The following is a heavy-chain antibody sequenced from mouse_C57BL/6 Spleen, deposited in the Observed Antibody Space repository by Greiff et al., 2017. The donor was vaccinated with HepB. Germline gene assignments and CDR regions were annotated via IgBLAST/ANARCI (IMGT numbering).Heavy chain of an antibody. CDR3: ARWGGSPYAMDY. CDR2: INPNNGGT. J-gene: IGHJ4*01. CDR1: GYTFTDYN. Sequence: EVQLQQSGPELVKPGASVKIPCKASGYTFTDYNMDWVKQSHGKSLEWIGDINPNNGGTIYNQKFKGKATLTVDKSSSTAYMEIRSLTSEDTAVYYCARWGGSPYAMDYWGQGTSVTVSS. V-gene: IGHV1-18*01.